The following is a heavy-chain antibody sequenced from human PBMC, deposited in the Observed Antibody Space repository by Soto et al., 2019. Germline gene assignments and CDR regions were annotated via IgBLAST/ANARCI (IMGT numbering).Heavy chain of an antibody. Sequence: QVQLVESGGGVVQPGGSLRLSCAASGFTLSSFAMHWVRQAPGKGLEWVALISYDGTNKHYAESMKGRFTISRDNIKGTVLLQMNILRPNDTAKYYCVRSKGYCVSGSCYSPGTAIHYALDVWGHGTAVIVSS. J-gene: IGHJ6*02. CDR2: ISYDGTNK. D-gene: IGHD3-3*01. CDR3: VRSKGYCVSGSCYSPGTAIHYALDV. V-gene: IGHV3-30-3*01. CDR1: GFTLSSFA.